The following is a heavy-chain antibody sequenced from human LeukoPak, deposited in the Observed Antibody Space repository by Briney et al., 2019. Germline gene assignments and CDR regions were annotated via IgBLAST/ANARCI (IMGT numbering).Heavy chain of an antibody. CDR3: ARDYYDSSGYYYFDY. V-gene: IGHV3-11*04. CDR2: ISSSGSTI. Sequence: PGGSLRLSCAASGFTFSDCYMSWIRQAPGKGLEWVSYISSSGSTIYYADSVKGRFTISRDNAKNSLYLQMNSLRAEDTAVYYCARDYYDSSGYYYFDYWGQGTLVTVSS. CDR1: GFTFSDCY. D-gene: IGHD3-22*01. J-gene: IGHJ4*02.